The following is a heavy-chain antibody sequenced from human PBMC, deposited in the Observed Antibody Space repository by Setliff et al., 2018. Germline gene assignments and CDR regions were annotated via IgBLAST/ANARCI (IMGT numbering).Heavy chain of an antibody. CDR2: IYTSGST. CDR3: ARDFLTPRIRTDYLGAFDI. Sequence: SETLSLTCTVSGGSISSGSYYWSWIRQPAGKGLEWIGRIYTSGSTNYNPSLKSRVTISVDTSKNQFSLKLSSVTAADTAVYYCARDFLTPRIRTDYLGAFDIWGQGTMVTVSS. D-gene: IGHD4-17*01. J-gene: IGHJ3*02. CDR1: GGSISSGSYY. V-gene: IGHV4-61*02.